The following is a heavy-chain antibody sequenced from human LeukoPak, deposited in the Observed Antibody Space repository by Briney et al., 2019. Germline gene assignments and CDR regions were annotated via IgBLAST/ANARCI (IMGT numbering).Heavy chain of an antibody. V-gene: IGHV3-11*05. CDR3: ARGYCSGGGCYQAFDI. CDR1: GFTFSDYY. J-gene: IGHJ3*02. CDR2: ISSSSSYT. Sequence: GGSLRLSCAASGFTFSDYYMSWIRQAPGKGLEWVSYISSSSSYTNYADSVKGRFTISRDNAKNSLYLQMNSLRAEDTAVYYCARGYCSGGGCYQAFDIWGQGTMVTVSS. D-gene: IGHD2-15*01.